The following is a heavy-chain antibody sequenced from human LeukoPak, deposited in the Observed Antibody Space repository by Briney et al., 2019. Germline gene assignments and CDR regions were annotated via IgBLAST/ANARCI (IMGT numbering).Heavy chain of an antibody. J-gene: IGHJ5*02. D-gene: IGHD2-2*01. Sequence: SETLSLTCAVYGGSFSGYYWSWIRQPPGKGLEWIGEINHSGSTNYNPSLKSRVTISVDTSKNQLSLKLSSVTAADTAVYYCASSWAAIFLGFDPWGQGTLVTVSS. V-gene: IGHV4-34*01. CDR1: GGSFSGYY. CDR2: INHSGST. CDR3: ASSWAAIFLGFDP.